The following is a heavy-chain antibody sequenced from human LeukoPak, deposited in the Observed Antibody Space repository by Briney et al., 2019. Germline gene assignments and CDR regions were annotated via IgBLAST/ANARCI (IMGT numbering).Heavy chain of an antibody. D-gene: IGHD5-18*01. V-gene: IGHV4-59*08. J-gene: IGHJ6*02. CDR1: GRCISSFY. CDR2: IYYSGST. CDR3: ARGIRGYSYYYYYGMDV. Sequence: SETLSLTCTVSGRCISSFYWSWIRQPPGKGLEWIGYIYYSGSTNYNPSLKSRVTISVDTSKNQFSLKLSSVTAADTAVYYCARGIRGYSYYYYYGMDVWGQGTTVTVSS.